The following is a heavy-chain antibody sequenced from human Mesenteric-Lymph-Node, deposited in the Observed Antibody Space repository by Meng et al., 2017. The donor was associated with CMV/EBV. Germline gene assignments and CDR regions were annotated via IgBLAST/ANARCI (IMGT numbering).Heavy chain of an antibody. J-gene: IGHJ4*02. CDR2: LSSDGIST. D-gene: IGHD3-3*01. CDR3: AKPDFWSGYNDPFDY. V-gene: IGHV3-74*01. Sequence: GESLKISCAASGFTFSSYSMNWVRQAPGKGLEWVSRLSSDGISTAYADSVKGRFTISRDNSKNTLYLQMNSLRAEDTAVYYCAKPDFWSGYNDPFDYWGQGTLVTVSS. CDR1: GFTFSSYS.